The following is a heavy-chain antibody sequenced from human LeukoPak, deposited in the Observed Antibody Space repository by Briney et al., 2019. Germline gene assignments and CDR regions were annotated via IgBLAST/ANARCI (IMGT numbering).Heavy chain of an antibody. CDR3: ARALLWFGELSNWFDP. J-gene: IGHJ5*02. V-gene: IGHV1-69*06. CDR2: IIPIFGTA. CDR1: GGTFSSYA. Sequence: SVKVSCKASGGTFSSYAISWVRQAPGQGLEWMGGIIPIFGTANYAQKFQGRVTITADKPTSTAYMELSSLRSEDTAVYYCARALLWFGELSNWFDPWGQGTLVTVSS. D-gene: IGHD3-10*01.